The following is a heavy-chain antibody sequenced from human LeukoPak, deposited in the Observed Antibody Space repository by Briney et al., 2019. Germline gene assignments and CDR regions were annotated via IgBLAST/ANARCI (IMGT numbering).Heavy chain of an antibody. CDR3: AKDLGFKGGSFPFDY. CDR1: GFTFSSYG. J-gene: IGHJ4*02. V-gene: IGHV3-30*02. D-gene: IGHD2-15*01. CDR2: IHSDGNTK. Sequence: GGSLRLSCAASGFTFSSYGMHWVRQAPGKGLEWVAFIHSDGNTKYADSVKGRFTISRDNAKNSLYLQMNSLRAEDTAVYYCAKDLGFKGGSFPFDYWGQGTLVTVSS.